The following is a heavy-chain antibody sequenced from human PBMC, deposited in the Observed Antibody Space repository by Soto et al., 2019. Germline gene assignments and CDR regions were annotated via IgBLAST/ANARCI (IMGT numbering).Heavy chain of an antibody. Sequence: PGGSLRLSCVASGFSFGSYALTWVRQAPGKGLEWVSTISGSDGKTFYADAVKGRFSISRDISQSTLYLQMNSLRADDTAIYYCARWSYLDYWGQGTRVNVSS. CDR2: ISGSDGKT. J-gene: IGHJ4*02. CDR1: GFSFGSYA. V-gene: IGHV3-23*01. D-gene: IGHD3-3*01. CDR3: ARWSYLDY.